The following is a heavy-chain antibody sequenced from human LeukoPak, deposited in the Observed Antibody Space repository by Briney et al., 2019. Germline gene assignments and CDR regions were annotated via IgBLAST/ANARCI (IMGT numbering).Heavy chain of an antibody. D-gene: IGHD3-10*01. CDR1: GFSFSSYG. Sequence: PGGSLRLSCAPSGFSFSSYGMYWVRHAPGKGLEWVALILYVGSNKYYADSVKGRFTTSRDSSKTTLYLEMRSLRAEDTAVYFCARERTLYVSGSGYGMNVWGQGTTVTVSS. CDR3: ARERTLYVSGSGYGMNV. V-gene: IGHV3-33*07. CDR2: ILYVGSNK. J-gene: IGHJ6*02.